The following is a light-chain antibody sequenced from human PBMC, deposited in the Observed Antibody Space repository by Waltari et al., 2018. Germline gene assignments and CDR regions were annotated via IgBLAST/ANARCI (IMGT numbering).Light chain of an antibody. V-gene: IGKV1-33*01. Sequence: DIQMPQSPSSLSASVGDRVTITCQASQDISNYLNWYQQKPGKAPKLLIYDASNLETGVPSRFSGSGSGTDFTFTISSLQPEDIATYYCQRYDNLPYTFGQGTKLEIK. J-gene: IGKJ2*01. CDR1: QDISNY. CDR2: DAS. CDR3: QRYDNLPYT.